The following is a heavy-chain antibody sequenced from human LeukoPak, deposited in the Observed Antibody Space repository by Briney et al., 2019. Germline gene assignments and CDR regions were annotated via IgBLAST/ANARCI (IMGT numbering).Heavy chain of an antibody. Sequence: PGGSLRLSCAASGFTVSSNYMSWVRQAPGKGLEWVSVIYSGGSTYYADSVKGRFTISRDNAKNSLYLQMNSLRAEDTAVYYCARAREGAAAQHWGQGTLVTVSS. CDR2: IYSGGST. CDR3: ARAREGAAAQH. D-gene: IGHD6-13*01. J-gene: IGHJ1*01. CDR1: GFTVSSNY. V-gene: IGHV3-53*01.